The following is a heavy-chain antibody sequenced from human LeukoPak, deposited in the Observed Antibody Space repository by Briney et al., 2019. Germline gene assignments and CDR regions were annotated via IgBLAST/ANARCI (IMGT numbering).Heavy chain of an antibody. CDR3: AKDISNYDFWSGFYT. D-gene: IGHD3-3*01. Sequence: GGSLRLSCAASGFTFDDYAMHWVRQAPGEGLEWVSLISGDGGSTYNADSVKGRFTISRDNSKNSLYLQMNSLRTEDTALYYCAKDISNYDFWSGFYTWGQGTLVTVSS. J-gene: IGHJ5*02. CDR2: ISGDGGST. CDR1: GFTFDDYA. V-gene: IGHV3-43*02.